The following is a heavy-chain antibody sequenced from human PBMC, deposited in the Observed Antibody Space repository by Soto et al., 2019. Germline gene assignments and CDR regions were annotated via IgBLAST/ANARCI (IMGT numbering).Heavy chain of an antibody. J-gene: IGHJ6*02. V-gene: IGHV4-34*01. CDR3: ARGRGDFWSGYKVGYKYYYYGMDV. CDR1: GGSFSGYY. CDR2: INHSGST. D-gene: IGHD3-3*01. Sequence: QVQLQQWGAGLLKPSETLSLTCAVYGGSFSGYYWSWIRQPPGKGLEWIGEINHSGSTNYNPSLKSRVTISVDTSENQFSLKLSSVTAADTAVYYCARGRGDFWSGYKVGYKYYYYGMDVWGQGTTVTVSS.